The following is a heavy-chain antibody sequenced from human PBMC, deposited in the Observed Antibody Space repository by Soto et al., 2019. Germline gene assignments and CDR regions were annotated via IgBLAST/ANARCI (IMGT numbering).Heavy chain of an antibody. CDR2: IIPLFGTA. D-gene: IGHD1-1*01. V-gene: IGHV1-69*01. CDR1: GETFSTFA. CDR3: ARGSPCSTTTCSLNEVWFDP. Sequence: QVQLLQSGAELKRPGSSVKVSCKTSGETFSTFAITWVRQAPGHGPEWMGGIIPLFGTAHYARRFEDRVTMTADESTRTAYMELRSLTSEVTAIYYCARGSPCSTTTCSLNEVWFDPWGQGTLVTVST. J-gene: IGHJ5*02.